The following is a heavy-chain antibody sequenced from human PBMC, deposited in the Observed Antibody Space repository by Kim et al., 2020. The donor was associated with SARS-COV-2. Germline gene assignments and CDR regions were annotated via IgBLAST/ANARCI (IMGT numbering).Heavy chain of an antibody. CDR3: AKATSRIAVAGGDY. D-gene: IGHD6-19*01. Sequence: ADSVHGRFPISRDNAKNSLYLHMNSLRAEDTAFYYCAKATSRIAVAGGDYWGQGTLVTVSS. V-gene: IGHV3-9*01. J-gene: IGHJ4*02.